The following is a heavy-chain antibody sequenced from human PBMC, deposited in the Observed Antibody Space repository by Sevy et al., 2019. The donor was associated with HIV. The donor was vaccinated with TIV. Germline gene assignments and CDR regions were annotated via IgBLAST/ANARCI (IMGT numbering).Heavy chain of an antibody. D-gene: IGHD2-2*01. CDR3: GRALASCVINSCYGGAVNAFDL. Sequence: GGSLRLSCAASGFTFSDYAMHWVRQVPGKGLEWVSGISWNSGAMGYADSVQGRFTISRDNAKNSLYLQMNSVRAEDTALYYCGRALASCVINSCYGGAVNAFDLWGQGTMVTVSS. J-gene: IGHJ3*01. CDR2: ISWNSGAM. V-gene: IGHV3-9*01. CDR1: GFTFSDYA.